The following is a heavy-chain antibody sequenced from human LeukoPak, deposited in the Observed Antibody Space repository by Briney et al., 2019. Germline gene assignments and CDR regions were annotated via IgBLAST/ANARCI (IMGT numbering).Heavy chain of an antibody. CDR1: GFTFSSYA. J-gene: IGHJ4*02. Sequence: PGGCLRLSCAAYGFTFSSYAMSWVRQVPGKGLEWVSAISGSSSDTYYADSVKGRFTISRDNSKSTLYLQMNSLRAEDTAVYNCAKDLGGEGGSGFPGYWGQGTLVTVSS. CDR2: ISGSSSDT. CDR3: AKDLGGEGGSGFPGY. V-gene: IGHV3-23*01. D-gene: IGHD3-10*01.